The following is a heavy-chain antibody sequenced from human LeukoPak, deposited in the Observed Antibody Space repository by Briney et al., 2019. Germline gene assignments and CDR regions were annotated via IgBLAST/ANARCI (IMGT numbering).Heavy chain of an antibody. CDR1: GDTFNTYD. V-gene: IGHV1-69*05. CDR3: AREAHSEGTFDI. CDR2: IIPIFGTA. Sequence: SVKVSCKASGDTFNTYDILWVRQAPGQGLEWMGGIIPIFGTANYAQKFQGRVTITTDESTSTAYMELSSLRSEDTAVYYCAREAHSEGTFDIWGQGTMVTVSS. D-gene: IGHD1-26*01. J-gene: IGHJ3*02.